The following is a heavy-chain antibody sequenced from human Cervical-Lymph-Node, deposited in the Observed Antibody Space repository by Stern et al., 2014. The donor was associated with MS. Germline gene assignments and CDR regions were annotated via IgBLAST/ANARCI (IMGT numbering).Heavy chain of an antibody. J-gene: IGHJ6*02. CDR2: INSDGSST. CDR3: ARSNYGMDV. Sequence: VQLVQSGGGVVQPGGSLRLSCVASGFTFSSQWMHWVRQAPGKGLVWVSRINSDGSSTTYADPVKGRFTISRDNAKKTLYLQMDSLRAEDTAVYYCARSNYGMDVWGQGTTVTVSS. D-gene: IGHD2-8*01. CDR1: GFTFSSQW. V-gene: IGHV3-74*02.